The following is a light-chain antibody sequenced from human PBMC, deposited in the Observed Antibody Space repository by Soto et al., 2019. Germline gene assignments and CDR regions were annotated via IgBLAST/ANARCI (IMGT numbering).Light chain of an antibody. CDR1: QSVSSSY. CDR3: QQSGSSPKT. Sequence: EIVLTQSPGTLSLSQGERATLSCRASQSVSSSYLAWYQKKPGQDPRILIYGASSRATGIPDRFSGSESGTDFNLTLSRLETEDCAVYEGQQSGSSPKTFGPWTKVDIK. J-gene: IGKJ1*01. V-gene: IGKV3-20*01. CDR2: GAS.